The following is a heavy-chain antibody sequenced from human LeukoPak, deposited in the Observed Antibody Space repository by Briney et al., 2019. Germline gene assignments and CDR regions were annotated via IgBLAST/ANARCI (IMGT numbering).Heavy chain of an antibody. J-gene: IGHJ5*02. Sequence: GGSLRLSCAASGFTFDDYAMHWVRQAPGKGLEWVSGISWNSGSIGYADSVKGRFTISGDNAKNSLYLQMNSLRAEDTALYYCAKDITVAGTSTPWFDPWGQGTLVTVSS. V-gene: IGHV3-9*01. CDR1: GFTFDDYA. CDR3: AKDITVAGTSTPWFDP. CDR2: ISWNSGSI. D-gene: IGHD6-19*01.